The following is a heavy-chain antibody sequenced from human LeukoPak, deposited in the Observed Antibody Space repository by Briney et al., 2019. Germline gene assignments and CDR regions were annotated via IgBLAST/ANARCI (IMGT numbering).Heavy chain of an antibody. CDR1: GGSISSGGYY. V-gene: IGHV4-61*08. CDR2: IYYSGST. Sequence: PSETLSLTCTVSGGSISSGGYYWSWIRQHPGKGLEWIGYIYYSGSTNYNPSLKSRVTISVDTSKNQFSLKLSSVTAADTAVYYCARRPRDGYWYFDLWGRGTLVTVSS. J-gene: IGHJ2*01. CDR3: ARRPRDGYWYFDL. D-gene: IGHD5-24*01.